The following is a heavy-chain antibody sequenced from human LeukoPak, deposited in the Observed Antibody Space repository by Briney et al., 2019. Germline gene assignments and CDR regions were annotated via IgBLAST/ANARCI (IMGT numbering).Heavy chain of an antibody. CDR2: IYYSGST. V-gene: IGHV4-39*01. J-gene: IGHJ4*02. CDR1: GGSISSSNYY. D-gene: IGHD3-16*01. CDR3: ARPGGGPTDY. Sequence: PSETLSLTCTVSGGSISSSNYYWGWIRQPPGKGLEWIGSIYYSGSTYYNPSLKSRVTISADTSKNQFSLKLSSVIAADTAVYYCARPGGGPTDYWGQGTLVTVSS.